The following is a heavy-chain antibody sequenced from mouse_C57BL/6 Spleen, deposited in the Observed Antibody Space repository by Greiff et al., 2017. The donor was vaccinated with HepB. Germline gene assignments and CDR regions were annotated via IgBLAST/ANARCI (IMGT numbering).Heavy chain of an antibody. CDR3: AITGRGAWFAY. CDR1: GYTFTSYW. J-gene: IGHJ3*01. V-gene: IGHV1-69*01. CDR2: IDPSDSYT. D-gene: IGHD4-1*01. Sequence: VQLQQPGAELVMPGASVKLSCKASGYTFTSYWMHWVKQRPGQGLEWIGEIDPSDSYTNYNQKFKGKSTLTVDKSSSTAYMQLSSLTSEDSAVYYCAITGRGAWFAYWGQGTLVTVSA.